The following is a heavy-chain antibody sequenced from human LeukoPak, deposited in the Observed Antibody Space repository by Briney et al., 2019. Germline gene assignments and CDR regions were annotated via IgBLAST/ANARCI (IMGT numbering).Heavy chain of an antibody. Sequence: GGSLRLSCAASGFTVSSYSMNWVRQAPGKGLEWVSSISSSSSYIYYADSVKGRFTISRDSAKNSLYLQMNSLRAEDTAVYYCAELGITMIGGVWGKGTTVTISS. CDR1: GFTVSSYS. J-gene: IGHJ6*04. D-gene: IGHD3-10*02. V-gene: IGHV3-21*01. CDR3: AELGITMIGGV. CDR2: ISSSSSYI.